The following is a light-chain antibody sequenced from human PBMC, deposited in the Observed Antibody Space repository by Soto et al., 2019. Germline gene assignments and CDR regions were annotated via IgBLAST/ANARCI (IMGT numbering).Light chain of an antibody. CDR2: EVS. J-gene: IGLJ2*01. Sequence: QSALTQPASGSGSPGQSITISCTGTSSDVGSYNLVSWYQQHPGKAPKLMIYEVSKRPSGVSNRFSGYKSGNTASRTISGLQAEDEAEYYCCSYAGSSTALFGGGTKLTVL. CDR1: SSDVGSYNL. V-gene: IGLV2-23*02. CDR3: CSYAGSSTAL.